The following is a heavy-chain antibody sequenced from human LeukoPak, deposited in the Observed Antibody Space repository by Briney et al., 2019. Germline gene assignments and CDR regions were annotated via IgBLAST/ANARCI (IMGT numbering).Heavy chain of an antibody. J-gene: IGHJ4*02. V-gene: IGHV1-69*13. Sequence: AASVKVSCKASGGTFSSYAISWVRQAPGQGLEWMGGIIPIFGTANYAQKFQGRVTITADESTSTAYMELSSLRSEDTAVYYCARDEGFPSEERSDYWGQGTLVTVSS. CDR3: ARDEGFPSEERSDY. CDR1: GGTFSSYA. D-gene: IGHD2-2*01. CDR2: IIPIFGTA.